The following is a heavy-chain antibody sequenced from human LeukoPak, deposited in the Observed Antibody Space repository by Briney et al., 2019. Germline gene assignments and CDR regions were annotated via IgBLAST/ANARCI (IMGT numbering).Heavy chain of an antibody. CDR2: IYYSGST. CDR3: ARLMQGGRQYYDY. CDR1: GGSISSYY. J-gene: IGHJ4*02. V-gene: IGHV4-59*08. Sequence: SSETLSLTCTVSGGSISSYYWSWIRQPPGKGLEWIGYIYYSGSTNYNPSLKSRVTISVDTSKNQFSLKLSSVTAADTAVYYCARLMQGGRQYYDYWGQGTLVTVSS. D-gene: IGHD3-16*01.